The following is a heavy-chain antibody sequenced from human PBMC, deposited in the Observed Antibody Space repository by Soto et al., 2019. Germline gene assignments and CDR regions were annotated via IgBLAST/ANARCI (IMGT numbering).Heavy chain of an antibody. Sequence: GGSLRLSCAASGFTFSSYTMNWVRQAPGKGLEWVSSISSSSTYLYYADSVKGRFTVSRDNAKNSLYLQMNSLRADDTAVYYCAREERSSGWSLPNVFDYWGQGTLVTVSS. CDR2: ISSSSTYL. V-gene: IGHV3-21*01. J-gene: IGHJ4*02. D-gene: IGHD6-19*01. CDR1: GFTFSSYT. CDR3: AREERSSGWSLPNVFDY.